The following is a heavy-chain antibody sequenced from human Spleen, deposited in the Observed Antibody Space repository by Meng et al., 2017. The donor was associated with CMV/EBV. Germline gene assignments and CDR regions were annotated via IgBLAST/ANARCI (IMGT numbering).Heavy chain of an antibody. Sequence: GESLKISCAASGFTFSTYWMSWVRQAPGKGLEWVANIKQDGSEKYYVDSVKGRFTISRDNAKNSLYLQMNSLRAEDTAVYYCARDHIVPAADDWFDPWGQGTLVTVSS. J-gene: IGHJ5*02. CDR1: GFTFSTYW. D-gene: IGHD2-2*01. CDR3: ARDHIVPAADDWFDP. CDR2: IKQDGSEK. V-gene: IGHV3-7*01.